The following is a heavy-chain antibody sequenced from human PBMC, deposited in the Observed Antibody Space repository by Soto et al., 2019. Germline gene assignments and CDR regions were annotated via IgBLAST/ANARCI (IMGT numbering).Heavy chain of an antibody. D-gene: IGHD3-22*01. Sequence: GESLKISCNGSGYSFTSYCIGWVRQIPGKGLEWMGIIYSGESDTRYSPLIQGQVIILDDKSINTAFLQWSSLKASDTAMYYCAGEGADYYDSSGYYYGGYYYGMDVWGQGTTVTVSS. CDR1: GYSFTSYC. CDR3: AGEGADYYDSSGYYYGGYYYGMDV. J-gene: IGHJ6*02. V-gene: IGHV5-51*01. CDR2: IYSGESDT.